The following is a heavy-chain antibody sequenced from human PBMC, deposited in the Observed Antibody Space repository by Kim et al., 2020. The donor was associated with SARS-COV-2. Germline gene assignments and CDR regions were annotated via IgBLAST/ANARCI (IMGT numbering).Heavy chain of an antibody. D-gene: IGHD2-2*01. CDR3: AKHLAGPSEGGSSSYFDG. J-gene: IGHJ4*02. V-gene: IGHV3-23*01. Sequence: KGRLTISRDNSKNTLYLQMKSLKAEDTAVYYCAKHLAGPSEGGSSSYFDGWGQGTLVTVS.